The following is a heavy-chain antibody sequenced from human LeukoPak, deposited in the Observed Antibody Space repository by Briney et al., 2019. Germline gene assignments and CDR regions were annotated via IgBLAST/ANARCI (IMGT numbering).Heavy chain of an antibody. CDR2: ISYDGSNK. CDR3: AKDVGWVTTGYMDV. V-gene: IGHV3-30*04. D-gene: IGHD4-17*01. Sequence: GGSLRLSCAASGFTFSSYAMHWVRQAPGKGLEWVAVISYDGSNKYYADSVRGRFTISRDNSKNTLYLQMNSLRAEDTAVYYCAKDVGWVTTGYMDVWGKGTTVTISS. J-gene: IGHJ6*03. CDR1: GFTFSSYA.